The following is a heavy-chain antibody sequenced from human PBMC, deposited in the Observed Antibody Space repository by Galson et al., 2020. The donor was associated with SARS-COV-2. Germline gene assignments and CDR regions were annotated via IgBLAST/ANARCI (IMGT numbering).Heavy chain of an antibody. CDR2: ISSNGETS. D-gene: IGHD2-2*01. J-gene: IGHJ5*02. CDR1: GFIFSDYA. Sequence: GESLQISCSASGFIFSDYAMHWVRQAPGKGLEYVSAISSNGETSFYADSVKGRFTMYRDNSKNMFYLQMTALRLEDTASYFCLSYSSTRQNHWGQGTRVTGCS. CDR3: LSYSSTRQNH. V-gene: IGHV3-64D*06.